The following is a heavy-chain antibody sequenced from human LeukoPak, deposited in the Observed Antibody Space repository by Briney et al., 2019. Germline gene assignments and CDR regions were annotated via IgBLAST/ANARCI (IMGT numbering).Heavy chain of an antibody. D-gene: IGHD6-6*01. CDR2: IYPGDSDT. CDR1: GYSFTSYW. J-gene: IGHJ4*02. Sequence: GESLKISCKGSGYSFTSYWIGWVRQMPGKGLEWMGIIYPGDSDTRYSPSFQGQVTISADKSISTAYLQWSSLKASDTAMYYCARHTTSSSSGRVPIDYWGQGTLVTVSS. CDR3: ARHTTSSSSGRVPIDY. V-gene: IGHV5-51*01.